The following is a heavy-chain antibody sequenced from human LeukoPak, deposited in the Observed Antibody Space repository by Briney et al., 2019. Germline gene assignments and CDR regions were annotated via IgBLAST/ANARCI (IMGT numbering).Heavy chain of an antibody. CDR2: INARGDT. J-gene: IGHJ5*02. V-gene: IGHV4-34*01. CDR1: GWSFNDYY. D-gene: IGHD2-2*01. CDR3: ARGQVPAARGYNWFDP. Sequence: SETLSLTCAVYGWSFNDYYWNWIRQPPGKGLEWIGEINARGDTNYNPSLKSRVTISVDTSKRQFSLRLTSMIAADTALYYCARGQVPAARGYNWFDPWGQGTLVTVSS.